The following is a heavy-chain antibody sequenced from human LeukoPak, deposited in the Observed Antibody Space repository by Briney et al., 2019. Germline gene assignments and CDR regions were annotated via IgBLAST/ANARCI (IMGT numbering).Heavy chain of an antibody. CDR1: DDSISSSSYS. V-gene: IGHV4-39*07. CDR2: VYYSGTT. CDR3: ARGMTGTAPIDY. Sequence: SETLSLTCTVSDDSISSSSYSWGWSRQPPGKGLEWIGSVYYSGTTYYNPSLKSRVSPSLKSRVTMSVDTSKNQFSLKLSSVTAADTAVYYCARGMTGTAPIDYWGQGTLVTVSS. J-gene: IGHJ4*02. D-gene: IGHD1-1*01.